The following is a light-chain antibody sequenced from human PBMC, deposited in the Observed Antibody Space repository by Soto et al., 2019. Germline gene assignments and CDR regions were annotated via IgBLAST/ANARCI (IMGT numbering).Light chain of an antibody. CDR2: EDS. V-gene: IGLV2-23*01. CDR1: SSDVGSYNL. Sequence: QSALTQPASVSGSPGQSITISCTGTSSDVGSYNLVSWYQQYPGKAPKLIIYEDSKRPSGISNRFSGSKSDNTASLTISGLQAEDEADYHCCSYATGDSYVFGSGTKLTVL. J-gene: IGLJ1*01. CDR3: CSYATGDSYV.